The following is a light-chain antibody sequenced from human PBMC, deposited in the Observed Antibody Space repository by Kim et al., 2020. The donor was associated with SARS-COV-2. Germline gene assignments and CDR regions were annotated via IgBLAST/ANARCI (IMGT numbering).Light chain of an antibody. V-gene: IGLV2-14*03. CDR3: SSYTTSSTLV. CDR2: DVT. CDR1: SSDVAVYNY. J-gene: IGLJ3*02. Sequence: GQSITISCTGSSSDVAVYNYVSWYQQHPGKVPKLVIYDVTNRPSGVSNRFSGSKSGNTASLTISGLQAEDEADYYCSSYTTSSTLVFGGGTKVTVL.